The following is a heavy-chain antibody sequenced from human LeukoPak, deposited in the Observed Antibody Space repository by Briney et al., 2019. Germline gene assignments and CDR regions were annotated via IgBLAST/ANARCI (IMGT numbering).Heavy chain of an antibody. CDR1: GGSFSGYY. D-gene: IGHD3-22*01. CDR2: INHSGST. CDR3: ARGDDSGYYDYFDY. Sequence: SETLSLTCAVYGGSFSGYYWSWIRQPPGKGLEWIGEINHSGSTNYNPSLKSRVTISVDTSKDQFSLKLSSVAAADTAMYYCARGDDSGYYDYFDYWGQGALVTVSS. V-gene: IGHV4-34*01. J-gene: IGHJ4*02.